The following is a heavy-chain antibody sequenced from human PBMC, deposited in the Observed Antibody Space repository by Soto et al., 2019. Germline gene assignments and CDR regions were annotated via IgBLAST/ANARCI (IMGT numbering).Heavy chain of an antibody. CDR1: EFSFSSYG. CDR3: AREGDGYIYWFDP. D-gene: IGHD5-12*01. J-gene: IGHJ5*02. CDR2: ISSSGSSK. V-gene: IGHV3-48*03. Sequence: GGSLRLSCVASEFSFSSYGMNWVRQAPGKGLEWLSYISSSGSSKYYADSVEGRITISRDNAKNSLFLQINSLRVEDTAVYYCAREGDGYIYWFDPWGQGTLVTVSS.